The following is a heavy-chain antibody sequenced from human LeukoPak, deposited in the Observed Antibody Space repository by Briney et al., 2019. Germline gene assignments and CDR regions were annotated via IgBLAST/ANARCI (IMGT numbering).Heavy chain of an antibody. CDR3: ARVLGGQLVPGPRAFDY. V-gene: IGHV1-2*02. Sequence: ASVKVSCKASGYTFTGYYMHWVRQAPGQGLEWMGWINPNSGGTNYAQKFQGRVTMTRDTSTSTAYMELSRLRSDDTAVYYCARVLGGQLVPGPRAFDYWGQGTLVTVSS. D-gene: IGHD6-6*01. CDR2: INPNSGGT. J-gene: IGHJ4*02. CDR1: GYTFTGYY.